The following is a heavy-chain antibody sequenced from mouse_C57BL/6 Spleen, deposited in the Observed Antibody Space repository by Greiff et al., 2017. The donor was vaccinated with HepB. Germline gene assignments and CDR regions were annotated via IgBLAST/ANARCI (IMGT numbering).Heavy chain of an antibody. D-gene: IGHD2-1*01. V-gene: IGHV5-9*01. CDR1: GFTFSSYT. J-gene: IGHJ4*01. CDR2: ISGGGGNT. CDR3: ARQKGGYGNYDDAMDY. Sequence: EVQLVESGGGLVKPGGSLKLSCAASGFTFSSYTMSWVRQTPEKRLEWVATISGGGGNTYYPDSVKGRFTISRDNAKNTLYLQMSSLRSEDTALYYCARQKGGYGNYDDAMDYWGQGTSVTVSS.